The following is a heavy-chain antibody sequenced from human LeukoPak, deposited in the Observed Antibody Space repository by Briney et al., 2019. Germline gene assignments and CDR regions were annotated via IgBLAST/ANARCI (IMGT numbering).Heavy chain of an antibody. CDR2: IYTGGNT. J-gene: IGHJ4*02. Sequence: PGGSLRLSCAASGFTVDSNYLSWVRQAPGKGLEWVSTIYTGGNTYYAASVKGRFTISRDNSKNTLYLQMNSLRAEDTAVYYCAKDLGIAVAGDFDYWGQGTLVTVSS. CDR1: GFTVDSNY. D-gene: IGHD6-19*01. CDR3: AKDLGIAVAGDFDY. V-gene: IGHV3-53*01.